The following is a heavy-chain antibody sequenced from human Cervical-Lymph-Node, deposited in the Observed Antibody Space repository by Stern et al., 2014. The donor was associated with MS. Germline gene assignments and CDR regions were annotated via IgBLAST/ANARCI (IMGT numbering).Heavy chain of an antibody. V-gene: IGHV3-11*03. Sequence: VQLLESGGGLVKPGGSLRLSCAASGFTFSDYYMSWIRQAPGKGLEWVSYISSSSSYTNYADSVKGRFTISRDNAKNSLYLQMNSLRAEDTAVYYCARYLLYYYYGMDVWGQGTTVTVSS. CDR3: ARYLLYYYYGMDV. CDR2: ISSSSSYT. D-gene: IGHD2/OR15-2a*01. J-gene: IGHJ6*02. CDR1: GFTFSDYY.